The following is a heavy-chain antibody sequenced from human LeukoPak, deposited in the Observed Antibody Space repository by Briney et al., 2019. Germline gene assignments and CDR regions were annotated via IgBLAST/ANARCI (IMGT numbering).Heavy chain of an antibody. D-gene: IGHD1-26*01. CDR2: VGTVGDT. Sequence: GGSLRLSCAASGFTFSSYDMHWVRQVTGKGLEWVSAVGTVGDTYYPGSVKGRFTVSRENARNSLYLQMNSLRAGDTAVYYCAGVQTGSVDYYGMDVWGQGTTVTVSS. CDR3: AGVQTGSVDYYGMDV. J-gene: IGHJ6*02. V-gene: IGHV3-13*01. CDR1: GFTFSSYD.